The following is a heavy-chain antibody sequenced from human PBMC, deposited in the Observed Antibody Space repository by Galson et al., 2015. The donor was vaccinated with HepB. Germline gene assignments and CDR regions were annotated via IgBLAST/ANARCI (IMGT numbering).Heavy chain of an antibody. CDR3: ARDRWELLSREFDY. CDR1: GYTFTSYA. V-gene: IGHV1-3*01. Sequence: SVKVSCKASGYTFTSYAMHWVRQAPGQRLEWMGWINAGNGNTKYSQKFQGRVTITRDTSASTAYMELSSLRSEDTAVYYCARDRWELLSREFDYWGQGTLVTVSS. D-gene: IGHD1-26*01. J-gene: IGHJ4*02. CDR2: INAGNGNT.